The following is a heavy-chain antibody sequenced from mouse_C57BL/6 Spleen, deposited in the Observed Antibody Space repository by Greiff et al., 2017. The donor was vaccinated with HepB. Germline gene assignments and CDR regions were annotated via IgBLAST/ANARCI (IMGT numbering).Heavy chain of an antibody. CDR3: ARDSSGYVYAMDY. D-gene: IGHD3-2*02. J-gene: IGHJ4*01. CDR2: IHPTSGST. Sequence: VQLQQPGAELVKPGASVKLSCKASGYTFTSYWMHWVKQRPGQGLEWIGMIHPTSGSTNYNEKFKSKATLTVDKSSSTAYMQLSSLTSEDSAVYDCARDSSGYVYAMDYWGQGTSVTVAS. V-gene: IGHV1-64*01. CDR1: GYTFTSYW.